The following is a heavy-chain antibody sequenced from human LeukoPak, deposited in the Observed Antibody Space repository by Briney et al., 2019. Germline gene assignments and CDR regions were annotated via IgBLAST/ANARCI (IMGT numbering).Heavy chain of an antibody. V-gene: IGHV1-18*01. CDR1: GYTFTSYD. Sequence: ASVKVSCKASGYTFTSYDINWVRQATGQGLEWMGWISGYNGNTNYAQKLQGRVTMTTDTSTSTAYMELRTLRSDDTAVYYCARDYGSGSYYDHNWFDPWGQGTLVTVSS. CDR2: ISGYNGNT. J-gene: IGHJ5*02. CDR3: ARDYGSGSYYDHNWFDP. D-gene: IGHD3-10*01.